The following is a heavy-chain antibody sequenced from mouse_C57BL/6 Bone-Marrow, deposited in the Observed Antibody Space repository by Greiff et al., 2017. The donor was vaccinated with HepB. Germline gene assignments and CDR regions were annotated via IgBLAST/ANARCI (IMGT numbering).Heavy chain of an antibody. D-gene: IGHD2-4*01. V-gene: IGHV2-6*01. CDR2: IWGVGST. J-gene: IGHJ3*01. Sequence: VQLQESGPGLVAPSQSLSITCTVSGFSLTSYGVDWVRQSPGKGLEWLGVIWGVGSTNYNSALKSRLSISKDNSKSQVFLKMNSLQTEDTAMYYCAGYDYGFAYWGQGTLVTVSA. CDR1: GFSLTSYG. CDR3: AGYDYGFAY.